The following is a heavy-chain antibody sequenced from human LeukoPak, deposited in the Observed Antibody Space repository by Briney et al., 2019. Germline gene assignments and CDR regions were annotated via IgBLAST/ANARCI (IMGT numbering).Heavy chain of an antibody. CDR3: EVVGATTASDDY. Sequence: LVKVSCKASGGTFSSYAISWVRQAPGQGLEWMGGIIPIFGTANYAQKFQGRVTITADESTSTAYMELSSLRSEDTAVYYCEVVGATTASDDYWGQGTLVTVSS. J-gene: IGHJ4*02. V-gene: IGHV1-69*13. D-gene: IGHD1-26*01. CDR2: IIPIFGTA. CDR1: GGTFSSYA.